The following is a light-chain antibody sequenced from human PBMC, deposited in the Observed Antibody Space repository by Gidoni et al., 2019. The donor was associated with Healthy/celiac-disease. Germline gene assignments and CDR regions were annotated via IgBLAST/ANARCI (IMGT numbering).Light chain of an antibody. CDR3: CSYAGSSTFLFV. V-gene: IGLV2-23*02. J-gene: IGLJ1*01. CDR1: SSDVGSYNL. CDR2: EVS. Sequence: QSALTQPASVSASPGQSITISCTVTSSDVGSYNLVSWYQQHPGKAPKLMIYEVSKRPSGVSNRFSGSKSGNTASLTISGLQAEDEADYYCCSYAGSSTFLFVFGTGTKVTVL.